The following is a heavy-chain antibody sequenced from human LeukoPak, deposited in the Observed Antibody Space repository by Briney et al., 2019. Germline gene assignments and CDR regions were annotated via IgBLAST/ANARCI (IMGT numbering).Heavy chain of an antibody. CDR2: ISADSATT. CDR3: ARKSASGNYPLDY. Sequence: PGGSLRLSCAASGFNFGSYSMTWVRQAPGKGLEWVSVISADSATTFYADSVKGRFTISRDNAKNTAFLQMSSLRAEDTALYYCARKSASGNYPLDYWGQGTLVTVSS. J-gene: IGHJ4*02. V-gene: IGHV3-23*01. CDR1: GFNFGSYS. D-gene: IGHD3-10*01.